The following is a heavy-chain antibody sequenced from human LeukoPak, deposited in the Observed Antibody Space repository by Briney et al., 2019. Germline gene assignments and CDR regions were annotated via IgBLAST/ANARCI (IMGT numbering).Heavy chain of an antibody. J-gene: IGHJ4*02. CDR2: TYYRSKWYN. D-gene: IGHD2-15*01. V-gene: IGHV6-1*01. CDR3: AREGPGCSGDTCSIDY. CDR1: GDSVSSNSAA. Sequence: SQTLSLTCAISGDSVSSNSAAWNWIRQSASRGLEWLGRTYYRSKWYNDYAVSVKSRITINPDTSKNQFSLQLNSVTPEDTAVYYCAREGPGCSGDTCSIDYWGQGALVTVSS.